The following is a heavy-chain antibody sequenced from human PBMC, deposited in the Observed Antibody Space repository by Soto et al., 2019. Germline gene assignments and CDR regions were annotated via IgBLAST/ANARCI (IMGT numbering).Heavy chain of an antibody. J-gene: IGHJ6*02. CDR1: GGTFSSYA. Sequence: GASVKVSCKASGGTFSSYAISWVRQAPGQGLEWMGGIIPIFGTANYAQKFQGRVTITADESTSTAYMELSSLRSEDTAVYYCAFGDCSGGSCSYASGMDVWGQGTTVTV. D-gene: IGHD2-15*01. CDR3: AFGDCSGGSCSYASGMDV. V-gene: IGHV1-69*13. CDR2: IIPIFGTA.